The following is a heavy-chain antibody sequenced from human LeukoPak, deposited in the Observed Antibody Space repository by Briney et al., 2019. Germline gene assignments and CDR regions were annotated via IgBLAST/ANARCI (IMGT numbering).Heavy chain of an antibody. CDR1: VASVSSDCYY. V-gene: IGHV4-61*01. Sequence: SETLSLTCTVSVASVSSDCYYWGWIRQAPGKGLESIGYIFYSGSTNYNPSLKSRVTISVDTSNNQFSLKLSSVTAADTAVYYCARAPYSWNDVGLDYWGQGILVTVSS. J-gene: IGHJ4*02. D-gene: IGHD1-1*01. CDR3: ARAPYSWNDVGLDY. CDR2: IFYSGST.